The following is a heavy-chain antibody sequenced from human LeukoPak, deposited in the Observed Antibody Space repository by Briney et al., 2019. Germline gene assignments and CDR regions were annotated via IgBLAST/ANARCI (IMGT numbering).Heavy chain of an antibody. CDR3: ARGRGYSYGYLSGRFDY. CDR2: ISAYNGNT. D-gene: IGHD5-18*01. V-gene: IGHV1-18*01. J-gene: IGHJ4*02. Sequence: ASVKVSCKASGYTFTSCGISWVRQAPGQGLEWMGWISAYNGNTNYAQKFQGRVTITADKSTSTAYMELSSLRSEDTAVYYCARGRGYSYGYLSGRFDYWGQGTLVTVSS. CDR1: GYTFTSCG.